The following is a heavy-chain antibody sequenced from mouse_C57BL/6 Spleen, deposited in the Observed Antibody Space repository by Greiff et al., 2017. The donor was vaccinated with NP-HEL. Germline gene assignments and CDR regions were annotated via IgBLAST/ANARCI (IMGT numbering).Heavy chain of an antibody. D-gene: IGHD1-1*01. Sequence: VQLQQSGPELVKPGASVKISCKASGYTFTDYYMNWVKQSHGKSLEWIGDINPNNGGTSYTQKFKGKATLTVDKSSSTAYMERRSLTSEDSAVYDFAREDGSKIDYWGQGTTLTVSS. CDR3: AREDGSKIDY. V-gene: IGHV1-26*01. CDR1: GYTFTDYY. CDR2: INPNNGGT. J-gene: IGHJ2*01.